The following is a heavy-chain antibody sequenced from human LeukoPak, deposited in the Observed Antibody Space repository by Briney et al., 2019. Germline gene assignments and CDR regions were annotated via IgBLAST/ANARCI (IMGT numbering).Heavy chain of an antibody. CDR3: AXXXXXXXYELIDY. CDR1: GXXFTXXG. J-gene: IGHJ4*02. D-gene: IGHD1-7*01. CDR2: ISAYNGNT. V-gene: IGHV1-18*01. Sequence: XXXGXXFTXXGISWVRQAPGQGLEWMGWISAYNGNTNXAQKLQGRVTMTTDTSTSTAYMELRSLRSDDTDVYYCAXXXXXXXYELIDYWGQGTLVTVSS.